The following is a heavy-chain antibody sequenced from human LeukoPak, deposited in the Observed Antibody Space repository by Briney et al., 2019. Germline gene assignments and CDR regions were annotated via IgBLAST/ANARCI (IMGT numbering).Heavy chain of an antibody. CDR3: GYCGGSCYIPDY. J-gene: IGHJ4*02. Sequence: GESLQISCWGSGYTFTTYWINWVRQMPGKGLEWMGRINPSDSNTYYSPSFQGHVTISADKSINTAYLQWSSLKASDTAMYYCGYCGGSCYIPDYWGQGTLITVSS. V-gene: IGHV5-10-1*01. D-gene: IGHD2-15*01. CDR1: GYTFTTYW. CDR2: INPSDSNT.